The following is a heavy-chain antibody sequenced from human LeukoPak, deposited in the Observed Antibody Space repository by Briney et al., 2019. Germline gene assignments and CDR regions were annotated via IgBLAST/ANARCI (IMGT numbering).Heavy chain of an antibody. J-gene: IGHJ4*02. V-gene: IGHV3-66*01. CDR1: GFTVSSNY. D-gene: IGHD2-21*02. CDR3: ARFCGGDCYQSTDY. Sequence: GSLRLSCVASGFTVSSNYMSWVRQAPGKGLEWVSVIYSGGSTYYADSVKGRFTISRDNSKNTLYLQMNSLRAEDTAVYYCARFCGGDCYQSTDYWGQGTLVTVSS. CDR2: IYSGGST.